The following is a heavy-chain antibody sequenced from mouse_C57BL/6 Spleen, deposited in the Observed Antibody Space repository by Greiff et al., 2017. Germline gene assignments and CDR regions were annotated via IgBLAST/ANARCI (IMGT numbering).Heavy chain of an antibody. Sequence: QVQLQQSGAELVRPGASVKLSCKASGYTFTDYYINWVKQRPGQGLEWIARIYPGSGSTYYNEKFKGKATLTAEKSSSTAYMQLSSLTSEDSAVYFCARQGDGFHFDYWGQGTTLTVSS. D-gene: IGHD2-3*01. CDR2: IYPGSGST. CDR1: GYTFTDYY. CDR3: ARQGDGFHFDY. V-gene: IGHV1-76*01. J-gene: IGHJ2*01.